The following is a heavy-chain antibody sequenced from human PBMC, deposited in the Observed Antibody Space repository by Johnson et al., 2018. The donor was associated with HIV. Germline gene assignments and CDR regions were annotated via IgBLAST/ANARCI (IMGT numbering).Heavy chain of an antibody. CDR1: GFTFSNYG. CDR3: AKPPFYAFDI. CDR2: ISSNGGST. Sequence: VQLVESGGGVVQPGGSLRLSCAASGFTFSNYGMHWVRQAPGKGLEYVSAISSNGGSTYYANSVKGRFTISRDNSKNTLYLQMGSLRAEDTAVYYCAKPPFYAFDIWGQGTMVTVSS. V-gene: IGHV3-64*01. J-gene: IGHJ3*02. D-gene: IGHD1-14*01.